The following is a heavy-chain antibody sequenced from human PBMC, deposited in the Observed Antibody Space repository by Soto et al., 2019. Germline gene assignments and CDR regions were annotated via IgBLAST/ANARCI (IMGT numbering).Heavy chain of an antibody. CDR2: ISWDSAVI. CDR1: GFTFDDYV. V-gene: IGHV3-9*01. J-gene: IGHJ4*02. D-gene: IGHD6-13*01. Sequence: EMELVESGGGFIEPGRSLRLSCAASGFTFDDYVIHWVRQAPGKGLEWVSGISWDSAVIDYAVSVKGRFTIGRDNARNSLYLHMNHLRPEDTALYFCAKDRGSSSWDPIFDFWGRGTLVTVSS. CDR3: AKDRGSSSWDPIFDF.